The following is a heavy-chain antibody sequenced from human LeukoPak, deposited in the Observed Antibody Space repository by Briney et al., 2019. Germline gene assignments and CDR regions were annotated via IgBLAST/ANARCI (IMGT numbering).Heavy chain of an antibody. Sequence: GGPLDLSCAAPGFTFRSYAMSGARQAPGKGREGVSAISGSGGSTYYAHSVKGRFTISRDNSKNTLYLQMNSLRAEDTAVYYCAKGLTMIVVGTFLDYWGQGTLVTVSS. CDR1: GFTFRSYA. J-gene: IGHJ4*02. D-gene: IGHD3-22*01. V-gene: IGHV3-23*01. CDR3: AKGLTMIVVGTFLDY. CDR2: ISGSGGST.